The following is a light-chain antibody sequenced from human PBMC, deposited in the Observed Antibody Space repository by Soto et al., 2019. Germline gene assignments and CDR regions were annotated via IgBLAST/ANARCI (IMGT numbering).Light chain of an antibody. CDR2: AAS. CDR1: QGVSGY. V-gene: IGKV1-39*01. CDR3: QQSYTTPHT. J-gene: IGKJ2*01. Sequence: DIEMTQSPSSLSASVGDRVTITCRASQGVSGYLLWYQQRQGTAPKLLIYAASNLLSVVQSRFSGSGSRTNFTLTSRRLHPEAFVNYYCQQSYTTPHTFGQGTKLETK.